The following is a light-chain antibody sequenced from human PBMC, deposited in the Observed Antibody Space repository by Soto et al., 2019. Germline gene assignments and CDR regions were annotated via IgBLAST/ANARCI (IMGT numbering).Light chain of an antibody. CDR3: HQYDSSPLT. J-gene: IGKJ4*01. Sequence: EIVLTQSPGTLSLSPGERATLSCRASQSVSSSYLAWYQQKPGQAPRLRIYGASSRATGIPDRFSGSGSGTDFTLTISSLEPEDFAVYYCHQYDSSPLTFGGGTKVEIK. CDR2: GAS. CDR1: QSVSSSY. V-gene: IGKV3-20*01.